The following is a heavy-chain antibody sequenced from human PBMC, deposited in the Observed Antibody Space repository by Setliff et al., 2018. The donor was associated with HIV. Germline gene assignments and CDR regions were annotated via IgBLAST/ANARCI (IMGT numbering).Heavy chain of an antibody. Sequence: GASVKVSCKSSGYTLTGYYMHWVRQAPGQGLEWVGWINPIDGDTKYAQKFQGRLTMTRDRPIRTAYMELTRLTYDDTAVYYCARDIVGATTYRSLWGQGTRVTVSS. D-gene: IGHD1-26*01. V-gene: IGHV1-2*02. CDR1: GYTLTGYY. J-gene: IGHJ4*02. CDR3: ARDIVGATTYRSL. CDR2: INPIDGDT.